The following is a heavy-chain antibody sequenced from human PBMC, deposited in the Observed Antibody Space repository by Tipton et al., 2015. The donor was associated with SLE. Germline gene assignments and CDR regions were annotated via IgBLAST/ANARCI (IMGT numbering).Heavy chain of an antibody. CDR3: ARGGVGGYDYFDH. Sequence: TLSLTCTISSGSISTYHWSWLRQPPGKGLEWIGYIHHSGSINYNPSLRSQVTMSMDTSKNQFSLRLSSVTAADTAVYYCARGGVGGYDYFDHWGQGTLVTVSS. CDR1: SGSISTYH. V-gene: IGHV4-59*08. CDR2: IHHSGSI. D-gene: IGHD5-12*01. J-gene: IGHJ4*02.